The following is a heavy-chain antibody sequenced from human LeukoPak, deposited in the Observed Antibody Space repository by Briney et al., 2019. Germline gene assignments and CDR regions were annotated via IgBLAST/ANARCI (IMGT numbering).Heavy chain of an antibody. J-gene: IGHJ4*02. CDR2: IWYDGSNK. Sequence: SGGSLRLSCAASGFTFSTYGMHWVRQAPGKGLEWVAIIWYDGSNKYYVDSVKGRFTISRDNSKNTLYLQMNSLRAEDTGVYYCTTDGWLFSDYWGQGTLVTVSS. D-gene: IGHD2-21*01. CDR1: GFTFSTYG. V-gene: IGHV3-33*01. CDR3: TTDGWLFSDY.